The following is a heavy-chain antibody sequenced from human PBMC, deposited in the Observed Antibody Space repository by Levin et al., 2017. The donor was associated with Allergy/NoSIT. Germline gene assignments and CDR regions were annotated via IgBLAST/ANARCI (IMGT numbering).Heavy chain of an antibody. CDR2: ISSSSSTI. CDR1: GFTFSSYS. V-gene: IGHV3-48*01. CDR3: GRKYAGPRYYYYYMDV. J-gene: IGHJ6*03. D-gene: IGHD2-2*01. Sequence: GGSLRLSCAASGFTFSSYSMNWVRQAPGKGLEWVSYISSSSSTIYYADSVKGRFTISRDNAKNSLYLQMNSLRAEDTAVYYCGRKYAGPRYYYYYMDVWGKGTTVTVSS.